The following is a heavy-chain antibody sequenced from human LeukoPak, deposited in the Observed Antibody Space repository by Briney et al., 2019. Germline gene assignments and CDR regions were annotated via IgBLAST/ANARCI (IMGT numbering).Heavy chain of an antibody. V-gene: IGHV3-66*02. CDR2: VYSRGSS. Sequence: AGSLRLSCTVSGFTVGNNYMSWVRQAPGQGREWVAFVYSRGSSHYADSVRGRFTISRDSSKNTAYLQMNSLAAEVTAVYYCARGQIVGVQGDFWGQGTLVTVSS. CDR3: ARGQIVGVQGDF. D-gene: IGHD1-26*01. J-gene: IGHJ4*02. CDR1: GFTVGNNY.